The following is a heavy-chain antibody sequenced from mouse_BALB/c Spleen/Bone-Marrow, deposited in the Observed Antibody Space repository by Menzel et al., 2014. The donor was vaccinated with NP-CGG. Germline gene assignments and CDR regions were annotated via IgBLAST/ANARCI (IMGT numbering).Heavy chain of an antibody. Sequence: QVQLQQSGAELVKPGASVKLSCKTSGYTFTNYWIQWVKQRPGQGLGWIGEIFPGIGTTYYNEKFKGKATLTIDTSSSTAYMQLSSLTSEDSAVYFCARGGNYGYWGQSTTLTVSS. V-gene: IGHV1S132*01. CDR3: ARGGNYGY. CDR2: IFPGIGTT. CDR1: GYTFTNYW. D-gene: IGHD2-1*01. J-gene: IGHJ2*01.